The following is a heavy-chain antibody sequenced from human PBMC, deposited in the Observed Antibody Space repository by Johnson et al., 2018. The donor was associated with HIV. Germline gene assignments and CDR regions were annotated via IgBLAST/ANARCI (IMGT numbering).Heavy chain of an antibody. V-gene: IGHV3-30*18. Sequence: QVLLVESGGGVVQTGGSLRLSCAASGFTFSRYGMHWVRQAPGKGLEWVAVISYDGSHKYYADSVKGRFTISRNNSKNTLSLQMNSLRAEDTAVYYCSKDWSRTVGATLGPGAFDIWGQGTMVTVSS. CDR3: SKDWSRTVGATLGPGAFDI. CDR2: ISYDGSHK. CDR1: GFTFSRYG. D-gene: IGHD1-26*01. J-gene: IGHJ3*02.